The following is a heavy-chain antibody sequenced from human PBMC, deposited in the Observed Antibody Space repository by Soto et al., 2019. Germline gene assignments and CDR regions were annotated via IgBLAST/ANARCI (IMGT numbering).Heavy chain of an antibody. CDR1: GYTFTSYY. CDR3: ARGGRIVDTGIGYYYYHAMDV. J-gene: IGHJ6*02. Sequence: ASVKVSCKASGYTFTSYYIHWVRQAPGQGLEWMGIFNPTGDTASYAQRLQGRVTMTRDTSTGTAYMELGSLRSEDTAVYYCARGGRIVDTGIGYYYYHAMDVWGQGTTVTVSS. CDR2: FNPTGDTA. D-gene: IGHD5-18*01. V-gene: IGHV1-46*01.